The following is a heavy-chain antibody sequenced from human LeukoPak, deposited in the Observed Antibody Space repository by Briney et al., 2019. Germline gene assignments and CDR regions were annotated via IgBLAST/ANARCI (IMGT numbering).Heavy chain of an antibody. J-gene: IGHJ6*03. V-gene: IGHV3-33*06. CDR1: GFTFSSYG. Sequence: GVSLRLSCAASGFTFSSYGMHWVRQDPGKGLEWVAVIWYDGSNKYYADSVKGRFTISRDNSKNTLYLQMNSLRAEDTAVYYCAKDYGGYMDVWGKGTTVTVSS. CDR3: AKDYGGYMDV. D-gene: IGHD4-23*01. CDR2: IWYDGSNK.